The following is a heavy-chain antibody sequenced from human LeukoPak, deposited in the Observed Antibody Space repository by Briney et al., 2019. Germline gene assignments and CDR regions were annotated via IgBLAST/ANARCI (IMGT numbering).Heavy chain of an antibody. CDR2: ISSSDSTI. D-gene: IGHD3-22*01. CDR3: ATSNYYDSSGYSWPHWYFDL. J-gene: IGHJ2*01. V-gene: IGHV3-48*03. CDR1: GFTFSSYE. Sequence: GGSLRLSCAASGFTFSSYEMNWVRQAPGKGLEWVSYISSSDSTIYYADSVKGRFTISRDNAKNSLYLQMNSLRAEDTAVYYCATSNYYDSSGYSWPHWYFDLWGRGTLVTVSS.